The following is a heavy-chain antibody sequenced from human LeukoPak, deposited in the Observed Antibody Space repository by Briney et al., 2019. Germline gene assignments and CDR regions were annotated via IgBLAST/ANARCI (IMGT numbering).Heavy chain of an antibody. CDR2: INPDGSEK. Sequence: GGSLRLSCGASGFTFRTSWMNWVRQAPGKGLEWVASINPDGSEKYSVDSVKGRFTISRDNAKNSLYLQMNSLRAEDTAAYYCARDLPADYSSSWQYYYYMDVWGKGTTVTISS. CDR1: GFTFRTSW. V-gene: IGHV3-7*01. CDR3: ARDLPADYSSSWQYYYYMDV. J-gene: IGHJ6*03. D-gene: IGHD6-13*01.